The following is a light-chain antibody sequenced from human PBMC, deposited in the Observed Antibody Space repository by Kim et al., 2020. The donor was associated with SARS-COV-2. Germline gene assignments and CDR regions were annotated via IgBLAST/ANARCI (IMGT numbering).Light chain of an antibody. CDR2: LGS. CDR1: QSLLHSDGYNY. V-gene: IGKV2-28*01. J-gene: IGKJ4*01. CDR3: MQALQAPLT. Sequence: DIVMTQSPLSLPVTPGEPASISCRSSQSLLHSDGYNYLDWYLQKPGQSPQLLIYLGSDRASGVPDRFSGSGSGTEFTLKISRVEAEDVGLYYCMQALQAPLTFGGGTKLEI.